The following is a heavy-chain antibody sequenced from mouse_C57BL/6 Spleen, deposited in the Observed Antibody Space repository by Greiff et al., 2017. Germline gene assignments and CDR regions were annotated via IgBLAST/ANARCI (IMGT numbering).Heavy chain of an antibody. V-gene: IGHV14-4*01. CDR1: GFNIKDDY. Sequence: EVQLQESGAELVRPGASVKLSCTASGFNIKDDYMHWVKQRPEQGLEWIGWIDPENGDTEYASKFQGKATITADTSSNTAYLQLSSLTSEDTAVYYWTPYISLDVWGTGTTVTVSS. J-gene: IGHJ1*03. D-gene: IGHD2-10*01. CDR2: IDPENGDT. CDR3: TPYISLDV.